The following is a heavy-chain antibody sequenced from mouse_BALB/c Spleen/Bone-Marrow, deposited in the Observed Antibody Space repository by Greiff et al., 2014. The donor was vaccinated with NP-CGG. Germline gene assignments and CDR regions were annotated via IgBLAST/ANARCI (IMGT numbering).Heavy chain of an antibody. J-gene: IGHJ2*01. D-gene: IGHD3-1*01. CDR1: GFTFSYYA. CDR2: ISSGGSYT. V-gene: IGHV5-9-4*01. CDR3: VRDSSGYFDY. Sequence: DVMLVESGGGLGKPGGSLKLSCAASGFTFSYYAMSWVRQSPEKRLEWVAEISSGGSYTYYPDTVTGRFTISRDNAKNTLYLEMSSLRSEDTAMYYCVRDSSGYFDYWGQGTTLTVSS.